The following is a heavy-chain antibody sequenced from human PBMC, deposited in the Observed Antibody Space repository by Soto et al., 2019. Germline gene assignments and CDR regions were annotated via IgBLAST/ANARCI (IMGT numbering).Heavy chain of an antibody. CDR1: GFSISTNGVG. V-gene: IGHV2-5*02. J-gene: IGHJ4*02. CDR2: IYWDDTK. D-gene: IGHD1-7*01. CDR3: TRKGAGTTSLDH. Sequence: QITLKESGPTLVKPTQTLTLTCTFSGFSISTNGVGVGWIRQPTGKALEWLAVIYWDDTKHYSPSLKSRLTITKDTSKNQVVLTMTNVDPVDTATYYCTRKGAGTTSLDHWGQGTLVTVSS.